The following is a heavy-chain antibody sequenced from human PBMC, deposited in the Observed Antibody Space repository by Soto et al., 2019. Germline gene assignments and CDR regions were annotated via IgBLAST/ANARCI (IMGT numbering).Heavy chain of an antibody. D-gene: IGHD7-27*01. CDR2: IYYSGSA. V-gene: IGHV4-31*03. J-gene: IGHJ5*02. CDR1: GASISRGAYY. Sequence: SETLSLTCSVSGASISRGAYYWSWIRQHPGKGLEWIGNIYYSGSAYYNPSLKSRVAISVDTSQNQFSLRLSSVTAADTAVYYCARGVLANWGPENWFDPWGQGTLITVSS. CDR3: ARGVLANWGPENWFDP.